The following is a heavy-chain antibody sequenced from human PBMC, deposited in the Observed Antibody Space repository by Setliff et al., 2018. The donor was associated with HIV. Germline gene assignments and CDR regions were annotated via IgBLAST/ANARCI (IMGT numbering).Heavy chain of an antibody. CDR2: IWYDGSNK. CDR1: GFTFSSYG. Sequence: GGSLRLSCAASGFTFSSYGMHWVRQAPGKGLEWVAGIWYDGSNKYYADSVKGRFTISRDNSKNTLYLQMNSLRAEDTAVYYCAKDPRAAVATICDYWGQGTLVTVSS. J-gene: IGHJ4*02. CDR3: AKDPRAAVATICDY. V-gene: IGHV3-30*02. D-gene: IGHD5-12*01.